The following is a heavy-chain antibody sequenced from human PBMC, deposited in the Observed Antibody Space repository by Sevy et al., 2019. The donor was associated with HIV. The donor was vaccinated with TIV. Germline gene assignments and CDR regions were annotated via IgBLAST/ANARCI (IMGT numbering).Heavy chain of an antibody. Sequence: GGSLRLSCAASGFTFSSYGMHWVRQAPGKGLEWVAVIWCDGSNKYYADSVKGRFTISRDNSKNTLYLQMNSLRAEDTAVYYCAREGTTGTINYNYGMDVWGQGTTVTVSS. CDR1: GFTFSSYG. V-gene: IGHV3-33*01. CDR3: AREGTTGTINYNYGMDV. CDR2: IWCDGSNK. D-gene: IGHD4-17*01. J-gene: IGHJ6*02.